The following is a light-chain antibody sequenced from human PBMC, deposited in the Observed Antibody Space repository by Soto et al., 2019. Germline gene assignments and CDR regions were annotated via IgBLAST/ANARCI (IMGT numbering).Light chain of an antibody. J-gene: IGKJ1*01. CDR2: DAS. Sequence: DIHMTQSPSTLSASVGDRVSITCRASQNINSWLAWYQQKPGKAPKLLIYDASTLESGVPSRFSGGGSGTEFTLTISSLQPDDFATYYCQQYNSYSWTFGQGTKVDIK. CDR1: QNINSW. V-gene: IGKV1-5*01. CDR3: QQYNSYSWT.